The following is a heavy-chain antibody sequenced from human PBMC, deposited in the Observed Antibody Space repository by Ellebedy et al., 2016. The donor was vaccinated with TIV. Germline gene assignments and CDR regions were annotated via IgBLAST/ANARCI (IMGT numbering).Heavy chain of an antibody. CDR3: ARDAYPYAMDV. CDR1: GFSVSHNF. D-gene: IGHD2-2*02. Sequence: PGGSLRLSCAASGFSVSHNFMTWVRQAPGKGLEWVSLIYSGGSTSYADSVKGRFTISRDNSRNTLYLQMNSLRAEDTAVYYCARDAYPYAMDVWGQGTTVTVSS. J-gene: IGHJ6*02. V-gene: IGHV3-53*01. CDR2: IYSGGST.